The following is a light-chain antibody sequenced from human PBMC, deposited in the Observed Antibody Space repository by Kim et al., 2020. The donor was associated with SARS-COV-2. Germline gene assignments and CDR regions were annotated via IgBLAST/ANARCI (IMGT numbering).Light chain of an antibody. J-gene: IGKJ5*01. V-gene: IGKV1-33*01. CDR1: QDISND. Sequence: ASVGDRVTITCQASQDISNDLNWYQQKPGKAPKLLIYDAANLETGVPSRFSGSGSGTDFTCTISSLQPEDIATYYCQQYDNLPITFGQGTRLEIK. CDR2: DAA. CDR3: QQYDNLPIT.